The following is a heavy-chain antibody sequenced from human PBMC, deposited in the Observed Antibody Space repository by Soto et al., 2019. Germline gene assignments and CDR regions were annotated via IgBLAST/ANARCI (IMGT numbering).Heavy chain of an antibody. CDR3: ARSVFP. CDR2: IDYIGST. V-gene: IGHV4-31*03. J-gene: IGHJ5*02. Sequence: QVQLQESGPGLVKPSQTLSLTCTVSGGSISSGGYYWNWIRQHPGKCLEWIGYIDYIGSTYYNPSLKSRVTITLDTSKTQFSLKLSSVTAADTAVYYCARSVFPWGQGTLVTVSS. CDR1: GGSISSGGYY.